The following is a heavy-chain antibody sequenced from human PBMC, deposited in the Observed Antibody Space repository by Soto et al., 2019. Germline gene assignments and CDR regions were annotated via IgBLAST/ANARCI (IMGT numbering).Heavy chain of an antibody. CDR1: VYTFTSYY. Sequence: GASVKVSCKASVYTFTSYYMHWVRQAPGQGLEWMGIINPSGGSTSYAQKFQGRVTMTRATSTSTVYMELSSLRSEDTAVYYCAASFSGSRYYDSSGYSFDYWGQGTLVTVSS. J-gene: IGHJ4*02. CDR3: AASFSGSRYYDSSGYSFDY. V-gene: IGHV1-46*01. CDR2: INPSGGST. D-gene: IGHD3-22*01.